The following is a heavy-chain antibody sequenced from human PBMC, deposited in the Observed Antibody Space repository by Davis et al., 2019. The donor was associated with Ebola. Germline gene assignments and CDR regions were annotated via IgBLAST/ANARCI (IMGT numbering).Heavy chain of an antibody. CDR1: GYSFTSYW. Sequence: KVSCKGSGYSFTSYWIGWVRQMPGKGLEWMGIIYPGDSDTRYSPSFQGQVTISADKSISTAYLQWSSLKASDTAMYYCARHVIGIAAAGTFDYWGQGTLVTVSS. J-gene: IGHJ4*02. CDR2: IYPGDSDT. CDR3: ARHVIGIAAAGTFDY. D-gene: IGHD6-13*01. V-gene: IGHV5-51*01.